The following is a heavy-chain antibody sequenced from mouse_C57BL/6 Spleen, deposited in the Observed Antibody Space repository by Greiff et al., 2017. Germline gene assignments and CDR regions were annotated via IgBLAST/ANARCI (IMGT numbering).Heavy chain of an antibody. CDR2: IDPNSGGT. V-gene: IGHV1-72*01. CDR1: GYTFTSYW. CDR3: ARWGGSSPYYAMDY. J-gene: IGHJ4*01. Sequence: QVQLQQPGAELVKPGASVKLSCKASGYTFTSYWMHWVKQRPGRGLEWIGRIDPNSGGTKYTEKFKSKATLTVDKPSSTAYMQLSSLTSEDSAVXYCARWGGSSPYYAMDYWGQGTSVTVSS. D-gene: IGHD1-1*01.